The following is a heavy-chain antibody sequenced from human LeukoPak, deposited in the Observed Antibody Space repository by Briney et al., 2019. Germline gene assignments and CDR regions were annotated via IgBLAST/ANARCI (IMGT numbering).Heavy chain of an antibody. CDR2: INHSGSI. CDR1: GGSFSGYY. J-gene: IGHJ1*01. D-gene: IGHD3-22*01. Sequence: SETLSLTCAVYGGSFSGYYWSWIRQPPGKGLEWIGEINHSGSINYNPSLKSRVTISVDTSKNQFSLKLSSVTAADTAVYYCASEYYYDSSGYYYEYFQHWGQGTLVTVSS. CDR3: ASEYYYDSSGYYYEYFQH. V-gene: IGHV4-34*01.